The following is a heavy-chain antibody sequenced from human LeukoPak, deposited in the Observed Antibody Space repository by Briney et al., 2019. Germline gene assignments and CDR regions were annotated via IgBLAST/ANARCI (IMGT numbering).Heavy chain of an antibody. CDR2: MNPNTGNT. V-gene: IGHV1-8*01. D-gene: IGHD3-10*01. Sequence: GASVKVSCKASGYTFTSYDINWVRQATGQGLEWMGWMNPNTGNTGYAQKFQGRVTMTRNTSISTAYMELSSLRSEDTAVYYCARDGSGTYWAYYNWFDPWGQGTLVTVSS. CDR3: ARDGSGTYWAYYNWFDP. J-gene: IGHJ5*02. CDR1: GYTFTSYD.